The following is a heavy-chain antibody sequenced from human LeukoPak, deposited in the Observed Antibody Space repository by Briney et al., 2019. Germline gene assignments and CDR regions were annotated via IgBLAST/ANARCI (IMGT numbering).Heavy chain of an antibody. CDR3: ARFVGYCSGGSCYSSHMDG. CDR2: IKQDGSEK. Sequence: GGSLRLSCAASGFTFSSYAMSWVRQTPGKGLEWVANIKQDGSEKYYVDSVKGRFTISRDNAKNSLYLQMNSLRVEDTAVYYCARFVGYCSGGSCYSSHMDGWGKGTTVTVSS. CDR1: GFTFSSYA. V-gene: IGHV3-7*01. D-gene: IGHD2-15*01. J-gene: IGHJ6*03.